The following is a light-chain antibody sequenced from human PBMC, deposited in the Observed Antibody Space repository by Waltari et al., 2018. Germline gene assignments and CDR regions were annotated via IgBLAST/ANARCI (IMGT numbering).Light chain of an antibody. CDR3: QQYGTAPRT. Sequence: EIVLTQSPGTLSLSPGESTTLFCRASQSVSSNSLAWYQQRPGQAPRLLIYGASSRAPGIPDRFSGSGSGTDFTLTISRLEPEDFSLYYCQQYGTAPRTFGQGTKVEVK. CDR1: QSVSSNS. CDR2: GAS. V-gene: IGKV3-20*01. J-gene: IGKJ1*01.